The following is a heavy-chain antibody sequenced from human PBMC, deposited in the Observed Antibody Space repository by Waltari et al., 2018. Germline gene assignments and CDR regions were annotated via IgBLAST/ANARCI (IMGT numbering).Heavy chain of an antibody. Sequence: EVQLEQSGAEVKEPGESLKISCKGSGYTFSSQWIAWVRQMPGQGLEWMGIIYPGDSDTRYSPSFQGQVTISADKSISTAYLQWRSLKASVTGIYYCARRGRGEEGRWFDPCGQGTMVTVSS. CDR2: IYPGDSDT. J-gene: IGHJ5*02. V-gene: IGHV5-51*01. D-gene: IGHD2-15*01. CDR1: GYTFSSQW. CDR3: ARRGRGEEGRWFDP.